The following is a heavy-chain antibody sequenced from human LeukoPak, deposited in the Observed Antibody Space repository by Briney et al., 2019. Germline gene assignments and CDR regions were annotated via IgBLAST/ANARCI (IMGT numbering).Heavy chain of an antibody. J-gene: IGHJ4*02. CDR1: GFTFSSYA. V-gene: IGHV3-23*01. D-gene: IGHD3-22*01. CDR3: ARSMYYYDSSGYYYFDY. CDR2: ISGSGGRP. Sequence: GGSLRLSCAASGFTFSSYAMSWVRQAPGKGLEWVSGISGSGGRPYYADSVKGRFTISRDNSKNTLYLQMNSLRAEDTAVYYCARSMYYYDSSGYYYFDYWGQGTLVTVSS.